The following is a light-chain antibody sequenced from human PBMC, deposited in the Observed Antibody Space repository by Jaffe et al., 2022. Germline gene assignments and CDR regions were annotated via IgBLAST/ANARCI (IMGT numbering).Light chain of an antibody. CDR3: SSYTSSILWV. V-gene: IGLV2-14*03. CDR1: SSDVGGYNY. CDR2: DVS. J-gene: IGLJ3*02. Sequence: QSALTQPASVSGSPGQSITISCTGISSDVGGYNYVSWYQQHPGKAPKLMIYDVSNRPSGVSNRFSGSKSGNTASLTISGLQAEDEADYYCSSYTSSILWVFGGGTKLTVL.